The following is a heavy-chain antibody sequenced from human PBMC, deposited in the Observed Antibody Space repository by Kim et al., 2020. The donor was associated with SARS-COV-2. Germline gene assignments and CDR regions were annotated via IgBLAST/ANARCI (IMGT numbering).Heavy chain of an antibody. D-gene: IGHD2-15*01. CDR1: GYSFTSYW. CDR3: ARTSIQYCSGGSCYGGDWFDP. J-gene: IGHJ5*02. V-gene: IGHV5-51*01. CDR2: IYPGDSDT. Sequence: GESLKISCKGSGYSFTSYWIGWVRQMPGKGLEWMGIIYPGDSDTRYSPSFQGQVTISADKSISTAYLQWSSLKASDTAMYYCARTSIQYCSGGSCYGGDWFDPWGQGTLVTVSS.